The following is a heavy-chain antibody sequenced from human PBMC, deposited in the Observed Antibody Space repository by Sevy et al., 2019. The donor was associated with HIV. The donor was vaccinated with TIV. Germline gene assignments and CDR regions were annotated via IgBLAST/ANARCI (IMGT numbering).Heavy chain of an antibody. Sequence: SETLSLTCAVHGVSLTGYYWNWIRQSPGKGLELIGEVSHSGRTKYNPSLESRVTIELDTSKNQFSLTLDSLTVADTAVYYCARAWGDPSYFDPWGQGTLVTVSS. J-gene: IGHJ5*02. CDR1: GVSLTGYY. CDR3: ARAWGDPSYFDP. V-gene: IGHV4-34*01. D-gene: IGHD2-21*02. CDR2: VSHSGRT.